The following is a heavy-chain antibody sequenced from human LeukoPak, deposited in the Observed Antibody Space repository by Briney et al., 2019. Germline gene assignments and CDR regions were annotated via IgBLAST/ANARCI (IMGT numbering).Heavy chain of an antibody. J-gene: IGHJ4*02. D-gene: IGHD2-2*01. CDR2: ISSDEGST. Sequence: PGGSLRLSCAASGFTFRNYAMHWVRQAPGKGLEYVSAISSDEGSTYYASSVKGRFTISRDNSKNTLYLQMGSLRAEDMAVYHCASSVVPAAMENYWGQGTLVTVSS. CDR1: GFTFRNYA. V-gene: IGHV3-64*01. CDR3: ASSVVPAAMENY.